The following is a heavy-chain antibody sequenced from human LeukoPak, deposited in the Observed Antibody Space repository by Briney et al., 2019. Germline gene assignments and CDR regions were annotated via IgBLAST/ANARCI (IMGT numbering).Heavy chain of an antibody. CDR1: GFTFSSYG. CDR3: AKALYDSSGYDAFDI. CDR2: ISYDGSNK. Sequence: GRSLRLSCAASGFTFSSYGMHWVRQAPGKGLEWVAVISYDGSNKYYADSVKGRFTISRDNSKNTLYLQMNSLRAEDTAAYYCAKALYDSSGYDAFDIWGQGTMDTVSS. D-gene: IGHD3-22*01. J-gene: IGHJ3*02. V-gene: IGHV3-30*18.